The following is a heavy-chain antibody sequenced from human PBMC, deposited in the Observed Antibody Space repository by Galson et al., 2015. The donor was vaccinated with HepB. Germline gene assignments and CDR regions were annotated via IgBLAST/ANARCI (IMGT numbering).Heavy chain of an antibody. CDR2: ISTNTLVT. V-gene: IGHV3-48*03. J-gene: IGHJ4*02. Sequence: SLRLSCAASGFTFSGYEMNWIRQAPGKGLEWIAYISTNTLVTEYADSVRGRFTISRDNAKNSLYLQMNSLRGEDTAIYYCARDPRGSNFWSGHLDSWGQGVLVTVSS. D-gene: IGHD3-3*01. CDR1: GFTFSGYE. CDR3: ARDPRGSNFWSGHLDS.